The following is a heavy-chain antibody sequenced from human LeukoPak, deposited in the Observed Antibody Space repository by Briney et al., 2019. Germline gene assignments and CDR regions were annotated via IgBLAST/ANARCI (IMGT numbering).Heavy chain of an antibody. Sequence: GESLKISCKGSRYSFTNYWIGWVRQMPGKGLEWMGIIYPGDSETTYSPSFQGHVTISADKPISTAYLQWSSLKASDTAMYYCARHNAVYGGNAPFDYWGQGTLVTVSS. CDR2: IYPGDSET. D-gene: IGHD4-23*01. V-gene: IGHV5-51*01. J-gene: IGHJ4*02. CDR3: ARHNAVYGGNAPFDY. CDR1: RYSFTNYW.